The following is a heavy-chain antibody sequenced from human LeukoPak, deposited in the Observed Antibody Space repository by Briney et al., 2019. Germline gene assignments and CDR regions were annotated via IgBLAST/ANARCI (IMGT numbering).Heavy chain of an antibody. CDR1: GFTFSDYY. J-gene: IGHJ4*02. CDR3: ARVLSTVTTLDY. Sequence: GGSLRLSCAASGFTFSDYYMSWIRQAPGKGLEWVSYISGSGSTIYYADSMKGRFTVSRDNAKNSLYLQMNSLRAEDTAVYYCARVLSTVTTLDYWGQGTLVTVSS. CDR2: ISGSGSTI. D-gene: IGHD4-17*01. V-gene: IGHV3-11*04.